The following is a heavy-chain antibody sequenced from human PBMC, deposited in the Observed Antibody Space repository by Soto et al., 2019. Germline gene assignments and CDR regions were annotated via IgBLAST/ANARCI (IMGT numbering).Heavy chain of an antibody. CDR1: GYTFTSYA. V-gene: IGHV1-3*01. CDR2: INAGNGNT. D-gene: IGHD2-15*01. Sequence: QVQLVQSGAEVKKPGASVKVSCKASGYTFTSYAMHWVRQAPGQRLEWMGWINAGNGNTKYSPKFQGRVTITRDTSASPAYLELSSLRSEDPAVYYYPTDLGGCPTYWRPGTLLTVSS. CDR3: PTDLGGCPTY. J-gene: IGHJ1*01.